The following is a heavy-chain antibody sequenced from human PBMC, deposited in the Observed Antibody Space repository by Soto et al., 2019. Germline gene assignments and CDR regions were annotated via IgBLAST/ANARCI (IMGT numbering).Heavy chain of an antibody. CDR2: ISAHNGDT. J-gene: IGHJ4*02. CDR1: GYAFTTYG. CDR3: ARGRYGDS. V-gene: IGHV1-18*01. Sequence: QVHLVQSGAEVTKPGASVEVSCKGSGYAFTTYGITWVRQAPGQGLEWMGWISAHNGDTNYAQKLQGRVTVTRDTSTRTAYMELRSLRSDDTAVYYCARGRYGDSWGQGALVTVSS. D-gene: IGHD1-1*01.